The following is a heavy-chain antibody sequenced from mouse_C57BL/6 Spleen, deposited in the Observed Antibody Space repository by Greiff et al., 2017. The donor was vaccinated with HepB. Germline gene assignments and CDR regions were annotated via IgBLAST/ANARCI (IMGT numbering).Heavy chain of an antibody. CDR2: IYPGSGNT. CDR1: GYTFTDYY. CDR3: AREEYWYFDV. J-gene: IGHJ1*03. V-gene: IGHV1-76*01. Sequence: VQLQQSGAELVRPGASVKLSCKASGYTFTDYYINWVKQRPGQGLEWIARIYPGSGNTYYNEKFKGKATLTAEKSSSTAYMQLSSLTSEDSAVYFCAREEYWYFDVWGTGTTVTVSS.